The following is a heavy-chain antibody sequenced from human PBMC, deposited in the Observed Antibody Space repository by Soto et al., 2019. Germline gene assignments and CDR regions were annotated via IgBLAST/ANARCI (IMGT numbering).Heavy chain of an antibody. CDR1: GFIFSDYE. D-gene: IGHD6-19*01. J-gene: IGHJ4*02. V-gene: IGHV3-48*03. Sequence: EVQLVESGGGLVQPGGSLRLSCAVSGFIFSDYEVNWVRQAPGKGLEWVSYTSSSDSTIYYADSVKGRFNISRDNAKNSLYLQMNSLRAEDTAVYYCARQNGSGWEALFDYWGQGTLVTFSS. CDR3: ARQNGSGWEALFDY. CDR2: TSSSDSTI.